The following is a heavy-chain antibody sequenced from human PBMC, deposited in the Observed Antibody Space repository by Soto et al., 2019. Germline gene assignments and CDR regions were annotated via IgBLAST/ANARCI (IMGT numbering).Heavy chain of an antibody. CDR2: INHSGST. CDR1: GGSFSGYY. CDR3: ARQDGGELMP. J-gene: IGHJ4*02. D-gene: IGHD3-10*01. V-gene: IGHV4-34*01. Sequence: SETLSLTCAVYGGSFSGYYWSWIRQPPGKGLEWIGEINHSGSTNYNPSLKSRVTISVDTSKNQFSLKLSSVTAADTAVYYCARQDGGELMPWGQGTLVTVSS.